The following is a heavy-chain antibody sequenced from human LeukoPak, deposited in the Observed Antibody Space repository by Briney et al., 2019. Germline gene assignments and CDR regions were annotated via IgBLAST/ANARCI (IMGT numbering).Heavy chain of an antibody. J-gene: IGHJ4*02. CDR2: MNPNSGNT. CDR1: GYTFTSYD. V-gene: IGHV1-8*03. Sequence: GASVKVSCKASGYTFTSYDINWVRQATGQGLEWMGWMNPNSGNTGYAQKFQGRVTITRNTSIGTAYMALSSLRSEDTAVYYCARGFVDPDGIDYWGQGTLGTVSS. CDR3: ARGFVDPDGIDY. D-gene: IGHD5-18*01.